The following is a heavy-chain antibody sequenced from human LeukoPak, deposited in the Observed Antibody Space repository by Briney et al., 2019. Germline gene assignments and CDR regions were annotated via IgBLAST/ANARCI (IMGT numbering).Heavy chain of an antibody. CDR2: IYYSGST. CDR3: ARAAGGNTQFDY. CDR1: GGSISSYY. Sequence: PSETLSLTCTVSGGSISSYYWSWIRQPPGKGLEWIGYIYYSGSTNYNPSLKSRVTISVDTSKNQFSLKLSSVTAADTAVYYCARAAGGNTQFDYWGQGTLVTVSS. V-gene: IGHV4-59*01. D-gene: IGHD4-23*01. J-gene: IGHJ4*02.